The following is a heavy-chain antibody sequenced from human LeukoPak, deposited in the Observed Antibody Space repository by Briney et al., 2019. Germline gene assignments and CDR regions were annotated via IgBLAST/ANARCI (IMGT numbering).Heavy chain of an antibody. CDR3: ARDGQTSTTVVNSYTNWFDP. CDR1: GGTFSSYA. V-gene: IGHV1-69*06. CDR2: IIPIFGTA. Sequence: SVKVSCKASGGTFSSYAISWVRQAPGQGLEWMGGIIPIFGTANYAQKFQGRVTITADKSTSTAYMELSSLRSEDTAVYYCARDGQTSTTVVNSYTNWFDPWGQGTLVTVSS. D-gene: IGHD4-23*01. J-gene: IGHJ5*02.